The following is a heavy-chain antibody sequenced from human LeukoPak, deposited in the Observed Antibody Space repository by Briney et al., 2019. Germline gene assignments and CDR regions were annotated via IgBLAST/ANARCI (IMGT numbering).Heavy chain of an antibody. V-gene: IGHV4-34*01. J-gene: IGHJ6*02. CDR1: GGSFSGYY. CDR2: ISHSGST. Sequence: SETLSLTCAVYGGSFSGYYWSWIRQPPGKGLEWIGEISHSGSTNYYPSLKSRVTLSVDTSKNQFSLKLSSVTAADTAVYYCARDIVVVPAAIARRRRAYYYYGMDVWGQGTTVTVSS. D-gene: IGHD2-2*02. CDR3: ARDIVVVPAAIARRRRAYYYYGMDV.